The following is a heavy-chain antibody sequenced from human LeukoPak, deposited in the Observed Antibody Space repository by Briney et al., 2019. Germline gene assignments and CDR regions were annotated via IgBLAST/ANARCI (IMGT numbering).Heavy chain of an antibody. D-gene: IGHD3-16*01. J-gene: IGHJ6*03. Sequence: ASVKVSCKASGYTFTSYDISWVRQAPGQGLEWMGWISASNGNTNYAQILQGRVTMTRDTSTSTVYMELSSLRSEDTAVYYCARDPAATIGGYYYYYYMDVWGKGTTVTVSS. CDR1: GYTFTSYD. CDR3: ARDPAATIGGYYYYYYMDV. V-gene: IGHV1-18*01. CDR2: ISASNGNT.